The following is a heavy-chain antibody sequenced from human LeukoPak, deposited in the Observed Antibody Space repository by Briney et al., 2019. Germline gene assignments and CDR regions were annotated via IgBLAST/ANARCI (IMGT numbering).Heavy chain of an antibody. CDR1: GGSTSSYY. Sequence: PETLSLTCTVSGGSTSSYYWSWIRPPPGEGLEWVGSTYYSGSTNYNPSLKSRVTLSVDTSKNQFSLKLSSVTAEDTAVYYCARDLGYSYGSDAFDIWGQGTMVTVSS. V-gene: IGHV4-59*01. CDR2: TYYSGST. D-gene: IGHD5-18*01. J-gene: IGHJ3*02. CDR3: ARDLGYSYGSDAFDI.